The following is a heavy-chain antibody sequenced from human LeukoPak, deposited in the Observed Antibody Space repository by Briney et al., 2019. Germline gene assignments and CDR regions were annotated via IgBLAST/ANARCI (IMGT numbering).Heavy chain of an antibody. CDR1: GYTFTGYY. V-gene: IGHV1-2*02. J-gene: IGHJ4*02. Sequence: ASVTVSCKASGYTFTGYYMHWVRQAPGQGLEWMGWINPNSGGTNYAQRFQGRVTMTRDTSISTAYMELSRLRSDDTAVYYCARGLGFGELYVYWGQGTLVTVSS. CDR3: ARGLGFGELYVY. D-gene: IGHD3-10*01. CDR2: INPNSGGT.